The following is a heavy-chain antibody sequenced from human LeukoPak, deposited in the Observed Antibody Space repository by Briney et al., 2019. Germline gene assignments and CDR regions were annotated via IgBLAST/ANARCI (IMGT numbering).Heavy chain of an antibody. J-gene: IGHJ4*02. D-gene: IGHD5-12*01. Sequence: SSVKASCKASGYTFTSYDINWVRQATGQGLEWMGWMNPNRGSTGYAQKFQGRVTITRNTSISTAYMELSGLRSEDTAVYYCARGRSTGYPSYFEYWGQGTLVTVSS. CDR3: ARGRSTGYPSYFEY. CDR1: GYTFTSYD. V-gene: IGHV1-8*03. CDR2: MNPNRGST.